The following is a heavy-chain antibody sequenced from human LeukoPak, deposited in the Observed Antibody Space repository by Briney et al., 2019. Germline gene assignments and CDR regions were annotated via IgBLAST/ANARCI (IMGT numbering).Heavy chain of an antibody. D-gene: IGHD5-24*01. Sequence: SQTLSLTCAISGDSVSGNSTAYWIRQSPSRGLEWLGRTYYRTKWYNDYAVSVKSRIIINPDTSKNQLSLQLKSVTPEDTAVYYCARGGQGDGYSADEAFDFWGQGTMVTVSS. CDR2: TYYRTKWYN. V-gene: IGHV6-1*01. J-gene: IGHJ3*01. CDR1: GDSVSGNSTA. CDR3: ARGGQGDGYSADEAFDF.